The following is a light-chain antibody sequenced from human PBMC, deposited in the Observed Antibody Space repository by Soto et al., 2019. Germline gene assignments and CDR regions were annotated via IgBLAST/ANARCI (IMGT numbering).Light chain of an antibody. CDR3: QQYYDAPQN. J-gene: IGKJ1*01. V-gene: IGKV4-1*01. CDR1: QSVLYSSNNKNY. CDR2: WAS. Sequence: DIVMTQSPDSLAVSLGERATINCKSSQSVLYSSNNKNYLAWYQQKPGKPPKLLIYWASTRESGVPDRLSGSGCGSDFTFAIRSLQAEDVAVYYCQQYYDAPQNFGRATKVEIK.